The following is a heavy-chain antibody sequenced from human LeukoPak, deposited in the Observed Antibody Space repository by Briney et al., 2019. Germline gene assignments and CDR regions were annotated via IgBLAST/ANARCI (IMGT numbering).Heavy chain of an antibody. Sequence: GASVKVSCKASGYTFTSYYMHWVRQAPGQGLEWMGIINPSGGSTSYAQKFQGRVTMTRDMSTSTVYMELSSLRSEDTAVYYCASPPPYYDILGTWGQGTLVTVSS. V-gene: IGHV1-46*01. J-gene: IGHJ5*02. CDR1: GYTFTSYY. CDR2: INPSGGST. D-gene: IGHD3-9*01. CDR3: ASPPPYYDILGT.